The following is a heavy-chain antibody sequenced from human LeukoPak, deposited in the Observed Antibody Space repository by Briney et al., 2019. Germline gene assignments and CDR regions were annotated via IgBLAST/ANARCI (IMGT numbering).Heavy chain of an antibody. CDR2: IYYSGST. V-gene: IGHV4-39*07. CDR3: ARDEHSTLDY. J-gene: IGHJ4*02. Sequence: PSETLSLTCTVSGGSISSSSYYWGWIRQPPGKGLEWIGSIYYSGSTNYNPSLKSRVTISVDKSKNQFSLKLSSVTAADTAVYYCARDEHSTLDYWGQGTLVTVSS. D-gene: IGHD5-18*01. CDR1: GGSISSSSYY.